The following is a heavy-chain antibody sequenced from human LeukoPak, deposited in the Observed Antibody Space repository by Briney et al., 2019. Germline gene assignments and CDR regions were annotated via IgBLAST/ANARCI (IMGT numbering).Heavy chain of an antibody. V-gene: IGHV3-48*02. CDR1: GFTFSFYN. CDR2: ISSSDNTI. CDR3: ARVHRGYSYGQLHY. Sequence: GGSLRLSCAASGFTFSFYNMNWVRQAPGKGLEWVSYISSSDNTIHYADSVKGRFTITRDNAKNSLYLKMNSLRHEDTAVYYCARVHRGYSYGQLHYWGQGTLVTVSS. J-gene: IGHJ4*02. D-gene: IGHD5-18*01.